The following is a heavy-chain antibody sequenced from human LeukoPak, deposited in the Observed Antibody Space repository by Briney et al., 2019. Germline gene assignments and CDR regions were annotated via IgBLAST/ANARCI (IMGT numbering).Heavy chain of an antibody. D-gene: IGHD6-13*01. CDR3: ASGAGNPGLFDY. CDR2: IGYSAGDT. Sequence: GGSLRLSCAASGFTFSSYSMNWVRQAPGKGLEWVSTIGYSAGDTYYADSVKGRFTISRDNSRNTLYLQMDSLRAEDTAVYYCASGAGNPGLFDYWGQGTLVTVSS. V-gene: IGHV3-23*01. J-gene: IGHJ4*02. CDR1: GFTFSSYS.